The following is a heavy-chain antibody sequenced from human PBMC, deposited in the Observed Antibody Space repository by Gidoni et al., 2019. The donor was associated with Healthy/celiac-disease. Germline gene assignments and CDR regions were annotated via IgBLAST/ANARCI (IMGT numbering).Heavy chain of an antibody. J-gene: IGHJ2*01. V-gene: IGHV1-2*02. CDR1: GYTFTGYY. CDR3: ARDLDIVVVPAAIISWYFDL. CDR2: INPNSGGT. D-gene: IGHD2-2*02. Sequence: QVQLVQSGAEVKKPGASVKVSCKASGYTFTGYYMHWVRQAPGQGLEWMGWINPNSGGTNYAQKFQGRVTMTRDTSISTAYMELSRLRSDDTAVYYCARDLDIVVVPAAIISWYFDLWGRGTLVTVSS.